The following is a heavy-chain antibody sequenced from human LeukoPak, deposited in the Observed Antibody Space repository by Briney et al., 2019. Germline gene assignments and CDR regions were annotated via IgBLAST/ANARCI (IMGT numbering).Heavy chain of an antibody. V-gene: IGHV3-23*01. Sequence: GGSLRLSCTASGFAFNDHAVHWVRQAPGKGLEWVSGISGSGGSTYYADSVKGRFTISRDNSKNTLYLQMNSLRAEDTAVYYCAKNAGRGAPDYWGQGTLVTVSS. D-gene: IGHD1-26*01. CDR1: GFAFNDHA. CDR3: AKNAGRGAPDY. CDR2: ISGSGGST. J-gene: IGHJ4*02.